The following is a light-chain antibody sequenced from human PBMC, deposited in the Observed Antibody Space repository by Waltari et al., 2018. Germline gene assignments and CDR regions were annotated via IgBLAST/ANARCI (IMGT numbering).Light chain of an antibody. CDR1: RDIKNF. J-gene: IGKJ4*01. Sequence: DIQMTQSPSSLSASIGETVTITCRASRDIKNFLAWYHQRPGELPKLLISLASSLQSGVPSRFSGSGTGGTDFTLTISSLQAEDIGTYYCQKYDSVPLTFGGGTKVEIK. V-gene: IGKV1-27*01. CDR2: LAS. CDR3: QKYDSVPLT.